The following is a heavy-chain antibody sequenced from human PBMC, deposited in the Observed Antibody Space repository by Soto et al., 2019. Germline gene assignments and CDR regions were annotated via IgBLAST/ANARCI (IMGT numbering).Heavy chain of an antibody. D-gene: IGHD3-9*01. CDR1: GYTFTSYG. Sequence: GASVKVSCKASGYTFTSYGISWVRQAPGQGLEWMGWISAYNGNTNYAQKLQGRVTMTTDTSTSTAYMELRSLRSDDTAVYYCARDRYYVFLPGRDGFDYWGKETLVTVS. CDR2: ISAYNGNT. J-gene: IGHJ4*02. CDR3: ARDRYYVFLPGRDGFDY. V-gene: IGHV1-18*01.